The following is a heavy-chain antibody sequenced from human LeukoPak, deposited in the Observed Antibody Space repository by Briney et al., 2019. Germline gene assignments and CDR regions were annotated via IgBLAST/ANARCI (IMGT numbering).Heavy chain of an antibody. CDR1: GYTFTSYY. J-gene: IGHJ4*02. D-gene: IGHD3-22*01. CDR3: ARGRRGVRRTYYYDSSGYGY. V-gene: IGHV1-46*01. Sequence: ASVKVSCKASGYTFTSYYMHWVRQAPGQGLEWMGIINPSGGSTSYAQKFQGRVTMTRDTSTSTVYMELSSLRSEDTAVYYCARGRRGVRRTYYYDSSGYGYWGQGTLVIVSS. CDR2: INPSGGST.